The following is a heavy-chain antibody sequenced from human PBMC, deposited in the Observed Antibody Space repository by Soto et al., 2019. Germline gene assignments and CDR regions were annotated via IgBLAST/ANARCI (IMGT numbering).Heavy chain of an antibody. CDR2: IRSKAYGGTT. D-gene: IGHD3-3*01. CDR1: GFTFGYYA. J-gene: IGHJ3*02. V-gene: IGHV3-49*03. Sequence: GGSLGLSCTASGFTFGYYAMSWFRQSPGKGLEWVGFIRSKAYGGTTEYAASVKGRFTISRDDSKSIAYLQMNSLKTEDTAVYYCTRDDFWSGYFDIWGQGTMVTVS. CDR3: TRDDFWSGYFDI.